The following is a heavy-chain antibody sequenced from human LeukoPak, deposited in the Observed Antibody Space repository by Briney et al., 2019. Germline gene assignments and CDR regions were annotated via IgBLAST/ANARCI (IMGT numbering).Heavy chain of an antibody. D-gene: IGHD3-22*01. J-gene: IGHJ4*02. CDR2: IYYSGST. CDR3: ARRGAITMIVGGYFDY. V-gene: IGHV4-39*01. Sequence: GSLRLSCAASGFTFSTHWMTWVRQPPGKGLEWIGSIYYSGSTYYNPSLKSRVTISVDTSKNQFSLKLSSVTAADTAVYYCARRGAITMIVGGYFDYWGQGTLVTVSS. CDR1: GFTFSTHW.